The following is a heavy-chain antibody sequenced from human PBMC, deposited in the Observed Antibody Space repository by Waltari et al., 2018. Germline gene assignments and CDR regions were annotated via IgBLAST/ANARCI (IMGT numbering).Heavy chain of an antibody. Sequence: EVQLVESGGGLVQPGRSLRLSCAASGFTFDDYAMHWVRQAPGKGLEWVSGISAESARQGFPDSVKGRFTISRDNAKKSLYLQMNSLRPEDTAFDYCAKTVSSAFSWNGGFDYWGQGTLVAVSS. V-gene: IGHV3-9*01. J-gene: IGHJ4*02. D-gene: IGHD1-1*01. CDR3: AKTVSSAFSWNGGFDY. CDR2: ISAESARQ. CDR1: GFTFDDYA.